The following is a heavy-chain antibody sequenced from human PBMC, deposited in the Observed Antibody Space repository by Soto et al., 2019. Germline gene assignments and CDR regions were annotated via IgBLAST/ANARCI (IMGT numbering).Heavy chain of an antibody. Sequence: DVQLVESGGGLVQPGRSLRLSCAASGFTVDDYAMHWVRQAPGRGLEWVSSISWNRGAIGYADSLMGRFTSSRDNAKTSLYLQINSLRPEDTALYYCAKELHLIAEAGYGLDVWGPGTTVTVSS. J-gene: IGHJ6*02. CDR2: ISWNRGAI. V-gene: IGHV3-9*01. CDR3: AKELHLIAEAGYGLDV. D-gene: IGHD6-13*01. CDR1: GFTVDDYA.